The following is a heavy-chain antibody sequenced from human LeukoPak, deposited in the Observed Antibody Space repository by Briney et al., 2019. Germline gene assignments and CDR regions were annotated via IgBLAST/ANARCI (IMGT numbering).Heavy chain of an antibody. Sequence: SETLSFTCTVSGGSISSYYWSWIRQPAGKGLEWIGRIYSTGSTNYNPSLKSRVTMSVDTSKNQFSLRLRSVTAADTAVYYCAGQIASAGTAGFDFWGQEALVTVSS. D-gene: IGHD6-13*01. CDR2: IYSTGST. CDR1: GGSISSYY. J-gene: IGHJ4*02. CDR3: AGQIASAGTAGFDF. V-gene: IGHV4-4*07.